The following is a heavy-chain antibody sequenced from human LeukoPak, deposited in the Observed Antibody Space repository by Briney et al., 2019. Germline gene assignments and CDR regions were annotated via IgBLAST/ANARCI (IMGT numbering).Heavy chain of an antibody. CDR1: GFTVSSNY. Sequence: GGSLRLSCAASGFTVSSNYMSWVRQAPGKGLEWVSGISWNSGSIGYADSVKGRFTISRDNAKNSLYLQMNSLRAEDTAVYYCAREDRIDYFDYWGQGTLVTVSS. CDR3: AREDRIDYFDY. V-gene: IGHV3-9*01. J-gene: IGHJ4*02. CDR2: ISWNSGSI.